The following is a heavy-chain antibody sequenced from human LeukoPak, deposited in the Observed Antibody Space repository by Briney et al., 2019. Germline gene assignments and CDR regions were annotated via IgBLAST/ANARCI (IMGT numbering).Heavy chain of an antibody. V-gene: IGHV1-18*01. D-gene: IGHD3-10*01. J-gene: IGHJ4*02. CDR2: VSGIDGNT. CDR1: GYKFTDYG. CDR3: VRPGSDRARGWGYFDS. Sequence: ASVKVSCKASGYKFTDYGVNWVRQAPGQGLEWMGWVSGIDGNTKYARNLQGRVTMTRDTSTGTAFMGLRSPTSDDTAIYYCVRPGSDRARGWGYFDSWGKGTLVTVSS.